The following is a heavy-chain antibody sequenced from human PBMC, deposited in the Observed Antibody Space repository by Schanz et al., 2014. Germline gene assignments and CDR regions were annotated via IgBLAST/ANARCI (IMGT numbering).Heavy chain of an antibody. CDR2: ISRDGTTS. CDR1: GFIFNDYY. V-gene: IGHV3-11*01. Sequence: QVQLVESGGCLVKPGGSLRLSCAASGFIFNDYYMNWIRQAPGKGLEWLSYISRDGTTSYYADSVKGRFTISRDNAKNSLYLEMTSLRGEDTAVYYCARENRNWEAFDIWGQGTMVTVSS. D-gene: IGHD7-27*01. CDR3: ARENRNWEAFDI. J-gene: IGHJ3*02.